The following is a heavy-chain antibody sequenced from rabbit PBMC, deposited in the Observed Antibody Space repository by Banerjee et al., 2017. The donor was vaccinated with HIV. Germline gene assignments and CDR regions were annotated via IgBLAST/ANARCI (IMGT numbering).Heavy chain of an antibody. CDR3: ARDADYADYSYTL. Sequence: QQQLVESGGGLVKPEGSLTLTCTASGFSFSSGYDMCWVRQAPGKGLEWIACIHVGDGATYYATWAKGRFTISKTSSTTVTLQMTSLTAADTATYFCARDADYADYSYTLWGPGTLVTVS. D-gene: IGHD2-1*01. J-gene: IGHJ4*01. CDR1: GFSFSSGYD. V-gene: IGHV1S45*01. CDR2: IHVGDGAT.